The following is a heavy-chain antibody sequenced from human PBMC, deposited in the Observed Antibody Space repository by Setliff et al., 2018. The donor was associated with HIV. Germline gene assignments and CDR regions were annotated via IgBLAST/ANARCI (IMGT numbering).Heavy chain of an antibody. V-gene: IGHV4-61*02. J-gene: IGHJ5*02. CDR2: IYTSGNI. CDR3: ARDRMPMASWVPDT. Sequence: KTSETLSLTCTVSGGSIGSGSYYWTWIRQPAGKGLEWIGRIYTSGNINYNPSLKSRVTISVDTSKNQFSLNLSSVTAADTAVYYCARDRMPMASWVPDTWGQGILVTVSS. D-gene: IGHD2-2*01. CDR1: GGSIGSGSYY.